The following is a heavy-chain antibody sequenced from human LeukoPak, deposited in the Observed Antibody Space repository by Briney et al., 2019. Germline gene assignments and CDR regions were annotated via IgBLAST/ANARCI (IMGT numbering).Heavy chain of an antibody. CDR2: INHSGST. CDR1: GGSFSGYY. CDR3: ARLRFLEWLLRYYYYMDV. V-gene: IGHV4-34*01. D-gene: IGHD3-3*01. Sequence: SETLSLTCAVYGGSFSGYYWSWIRQPPGKGLEWIGEINHSGSTNYNPSLKSRVTISVDTSKNQFSLKLNSVTAADTAVYYCARLRFLEWLLRYYYYMDVWGKGTTVTVSS. J-gene: IGHJ6*03.